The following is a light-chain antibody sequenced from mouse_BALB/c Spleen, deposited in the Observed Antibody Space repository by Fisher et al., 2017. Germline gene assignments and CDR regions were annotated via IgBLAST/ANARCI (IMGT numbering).Light chain of an antibody. CDR2: DTS. V-gene: IGKV4-55*01. J-gene: IGKJ4*01. Sequence: IVITQSPALMSASPGEKVTMTCSASSSVSYMYWYQQKPGSSPRLLIYDTSNLASGVPVRFSGSGSGTSYSLTISRMEAEDAATYYCQQWSSYPFTFGSGTKLEIK. CDR1: SSVSY. CDR3: QQWSSYPFT.